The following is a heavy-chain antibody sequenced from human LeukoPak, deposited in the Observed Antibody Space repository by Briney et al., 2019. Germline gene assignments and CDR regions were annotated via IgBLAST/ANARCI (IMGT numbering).Heavy chain of an antibody. CDR3: ARAEVVPAAPFDY. Sequence: SETLSLTCTVSGGPISSGSYYWSWIRQPAGKGLEWIGRIYTSGSTNYNPSLKSRVTISVDTSKNQFSLKLSSVTAADTAVYYCARAEVVPAAPFDYWGQGTLVTVSS. CDR2: IYTSGST. CDR1: GGPISSGSYY. D-gene: IGHD2-2*01. V-gene: IGHV4-61*02. J-gene: IGHJ4*02.